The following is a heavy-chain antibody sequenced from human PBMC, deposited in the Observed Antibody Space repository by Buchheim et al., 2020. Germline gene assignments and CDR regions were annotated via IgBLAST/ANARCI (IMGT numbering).Heavy chain of an antibody. J-gene: IGHJ6*02. CDR3: ARVLFSGGNSYYYYGMDV. CDR1: GFTFSSYG. D-gene: IGHD4-23*01. CDR2: IWYDGSNK. V-gene: IGHV3-33*01. Sequence: QVQLVESGGGVVQPGRSLRLSCAASGFTFSSYGMHWVRQAPGKGLAWVAVIWYDGSNKYYADSVKGRFTISRDNSKNTLYLQMNSLRAEDTAVYYCARVLFSGGNSYYYYGMDVWGQGTT.